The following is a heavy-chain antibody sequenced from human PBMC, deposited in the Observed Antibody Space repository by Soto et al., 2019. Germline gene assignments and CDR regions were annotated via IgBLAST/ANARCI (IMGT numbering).Heavy chain of an antibody. CDR1: GFTFSSYA. Sequence: DVQLLESGAGLVQPAGSLRLSGAASGFTFSSYAMGWVRQGPGKGLEWVAVVSIGGSTHYADSVRGRFTISRDNSKNTLSLQMNSLTAEDTAVYFCAKRRCAGGHFDYWAREPWSPSP. CDR2: VSIGGST. D-gene: IGHD2-8*02. V-gene: IGHV3-23*01. J-gene: IGHJ4*02. CDR3: AKRRCAGGHFDY.